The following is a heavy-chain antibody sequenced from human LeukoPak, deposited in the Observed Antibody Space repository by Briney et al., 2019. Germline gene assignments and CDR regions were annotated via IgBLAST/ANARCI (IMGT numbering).Heavy chain of an antibody. CDR1: GYTFTGYY. Sequence: GASVKVSCKASGYTFTGYYMHWVRQAPGQGLEWMGWINPNSGGANYAQKFQGRVSMTRDTSISTAYMELSRLRSEDTAVYYCARGRSTGYPYYFEYWGQGTLVTVSS. CDR3: ARGRSTGYPYYFEY. CDR2: INPNSGGA. D-gene: IGHD5-12*01. J-gene: IGHJ4*02. V-gene: IGHV1-2*02.